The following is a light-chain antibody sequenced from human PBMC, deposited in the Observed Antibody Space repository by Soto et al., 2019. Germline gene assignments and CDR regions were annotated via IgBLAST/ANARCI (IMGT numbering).Light chain of an antibody. Sequence: QSVLTQPASVSGSPGQSITISCTGTSSDVGGYNYVSWYQHHPGKAPKLMIYDVSNRPSGVSNRFSGSKSGNTASLTISGLQPEDEANYYCCSYTPSNTPKIVFGTGTKVTV. CDR1: SSDVGGYNY. CDR2: DVS. J-gene: IGLJ1*01. CDR3: CSYTPSNTPKIV. V-gene: IGLV2-14*03.